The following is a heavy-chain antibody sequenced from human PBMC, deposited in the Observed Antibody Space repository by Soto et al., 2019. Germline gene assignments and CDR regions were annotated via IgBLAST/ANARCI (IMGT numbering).Heavy chain of an antibody. D-gene: IGHD2-8*01. Sequence: PSETLSLTCAFHVGSFSVYYWSWIRQPPGKGLEWIGEINHSGSTNYNPSLKSRVTISVDTSKNQFSLKLSSVTAADTAVYYCARGTGVADGMDVWGQGTPVTVSS. CDR1: VGSFSVYY. CDR3: ARGTGVADGMDV. V-gene: IGHV4-34*01. CDR2: INHSGST. J-gene: IGHJ6*02.